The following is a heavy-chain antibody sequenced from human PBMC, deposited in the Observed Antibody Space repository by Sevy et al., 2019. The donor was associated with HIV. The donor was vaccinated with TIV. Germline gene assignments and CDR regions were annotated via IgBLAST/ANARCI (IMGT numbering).Heavy chain of an antibody. D-gene: IGHD3-22*01. CDR1: GLSFSNAW. CDR2: IRSETGGGTT. J-gene: IGHJ4*02. Sequence: EGSLRLSCAASGLSFSNAWMAWVRQAPGKGLEWVGRIRSETGGGTTDFAAFAKGKFTISRDCPKNTLYLQMNSLKTEDTAVYYCAIDHRRDGMIVVPFEKWGLGTLVTVSS. V-gene: IGHV3-15*01. CDR3: AIDHRRDGMIVVPFEK.